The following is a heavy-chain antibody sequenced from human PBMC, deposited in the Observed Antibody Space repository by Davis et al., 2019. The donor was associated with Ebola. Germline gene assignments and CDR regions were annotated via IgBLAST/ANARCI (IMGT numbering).Heavy chain of an antibody. J-gene: IGHJ4*02. CDR2: TYYKSTWLN. Sequence: HSQTLSLTCAISGDSVSSGGWNWIRQSPSRGLEWLGRTYYKSTWLNDYAVSVKSRLTINPDTPKNQISLHLNSVTPEDTAVYYCARGWLRTGFDYWGQGTLVTVSS. D-gene: IGHD5-12*01. CDR3: ARGWLRTGFDY. V-gene: IGHV6-1*01. CDR1: GDSVSSGG.